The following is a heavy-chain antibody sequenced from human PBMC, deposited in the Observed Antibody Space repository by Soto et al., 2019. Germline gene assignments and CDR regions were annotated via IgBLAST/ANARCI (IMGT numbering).Heavy chain of an antibody. CDR1: GGSFSGYY. Sequence: SETLSLTCAVYGGSFSGYYWSWIRQPPGKGLEWIGEINHSGSTNYNPSLKSRVTISVDTSKNQFSLKLSSVTAADTAVYYCVRILRYYDSSGSAQYYFDYWGQGTLVTVSS. J-gene: IGHJ4*02. CDR3: VRILRYYDSSGSAQYYFDY. CDR2: INHSGST. V-gene: IGHV4-34*01. D-gene: IGHD3-22*01.